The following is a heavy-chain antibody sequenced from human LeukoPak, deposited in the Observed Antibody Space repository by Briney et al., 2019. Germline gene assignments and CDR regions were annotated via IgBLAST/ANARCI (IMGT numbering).Heavy chain of an antibody. V-gene: IGHV4-39*01. CDR2: IYFSGST. J-gene: IGHJ4*02. Sequence: SETLSLTCTVSGGSISSISYYWGWIRQPPGKGLEWIGSIYFSGSTYYNPSLKSRVTISVDTSKNQFSLKLSSVTAADTAVYYCAIHRYDFSVDYWGQGTLVTVSS. D-gene: IGHD3-3*01. CDR3: AIHRYDFSVDY. CDR1: GGSISSISYY.